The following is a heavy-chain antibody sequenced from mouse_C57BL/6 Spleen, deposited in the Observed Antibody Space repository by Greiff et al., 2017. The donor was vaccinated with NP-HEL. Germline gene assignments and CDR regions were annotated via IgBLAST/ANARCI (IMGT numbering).Heavy chain of an antibody. J-gene: IGHJ2*01. V-gene: IGHV5-17*01. CDR3: ATQLGEY. Sequence: DVKLVESGGGLVKPGGSLKLSCAASGFTFSDYGMHWVRQAPEKGLEWVAYISSGSSTIYYADTVKGRFTISRDNAKNTLFLQMTRLRSEDTAMYYCATQLGEYWGQGTTLTVSS. CDR2: ISSGSSTI. D-gene: IGHD4-1*02. CDR1: GFTFSDYG.